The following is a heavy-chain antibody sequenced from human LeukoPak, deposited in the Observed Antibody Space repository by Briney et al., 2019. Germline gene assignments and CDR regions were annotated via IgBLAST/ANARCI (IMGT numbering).Heavy chain of an antibody. V-gene: IGHV4-4*07. D-gene: IGHD2-8*01. J-gene: IGHJ4*02. Sequence: PSETLSLTCTVSGGSISSYYWSWIRQPAGKGLEWIGRIYTSGSTNYNPSLKSRVTMSVDTSKNQFSLKVRSVTASDTAVYFCARVRGRDGYFDYWGQGALVTVSS. CDR3: ARVRGRDGYFDY. CDR1: GGSISSYY. CDR2: IYTSGST.